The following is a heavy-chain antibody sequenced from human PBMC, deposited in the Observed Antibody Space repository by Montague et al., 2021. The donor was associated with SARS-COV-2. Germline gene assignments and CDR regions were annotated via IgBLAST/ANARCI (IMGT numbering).Heavy chain of an antibody. D-gene: IGHD2-2*01. J-gene: IGHJ6*02. CDR2: ISHSGST. CDR3: ARGPSRLLFVPRYYDLDV. Sequence: SETLSLTCSVSGGSLSGYYWSWIRRPPGEGLEWIAEISHSGSTSYNPSLKSRVTISVDTSKNQFSLKLSSATAADTAVYYCARGPSRLLFVPRYYDLDVWGQGTTVTVSS. V-gene: IGHV4-34*01. CDR1: GGSLSGYY.